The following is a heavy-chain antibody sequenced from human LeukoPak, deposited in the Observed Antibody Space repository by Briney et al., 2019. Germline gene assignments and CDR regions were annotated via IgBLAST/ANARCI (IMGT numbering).Heavy chain of an antibody. CDR3: ARGLPAAIPAPHFDY. CDR2: IIPIFSTA. J-gene: IGHJ4*02. CDR1: GGTFSSYA. V-gene: IGHV1-69*05. Sequence: WASVTVSCKASGGTFSSYAISWVRQAPGQGLEWMGGIIPIFSTANYAQKFQGRVTITTDESTSTAYMELSSLRSEDTAVYYCARGLPAAIPAPHFDYWGQGTLVTVSS. D-gene: IGHD2-2*02.